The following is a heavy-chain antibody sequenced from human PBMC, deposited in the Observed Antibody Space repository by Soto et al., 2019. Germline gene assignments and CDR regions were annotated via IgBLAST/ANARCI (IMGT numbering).Heavy chain of an antibody. J-gene: IGHJ4*02. CDR1: GYTFADFY. Sequence: QVQLVQSGAELTKPGASVRVSCKTSGYTFADFYIHWVRQAPGQVFEWMGWMNPNTGGAGYAQKFLGRVAMPRDTSISTAYLELSRLSSDYTVVYFCATSTYDEFWSGSFWGQGTLVTVSS. D-gene: IGHD3-3*01. CDR3: ATSTYDEFWSGSF. V-gene: IGHV1-2*02. CDR2: MNPNTGGA.